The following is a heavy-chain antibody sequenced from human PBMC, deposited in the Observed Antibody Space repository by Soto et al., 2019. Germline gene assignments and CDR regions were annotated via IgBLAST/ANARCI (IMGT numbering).Heavy chain of an antibody. V-gene: IGHV3-23*01. D-gene: IGHD6-13*01. CDR2: IGGSGGST. Sequence: HPSETLSLTCAVSGGSISSGGYSWSWIRQPPGKGLEWVSAIGGSGGSTYYADSVKGRFTISRDNSKNTLYLQMNSLRAEDTAVYYCAKGPWQPPHCFDPWGLGTLVTVSS. J-gene: IGHJ5*02. CDR3: AKGPWQPPHCFDP. CDR1: GGSISSGGYS.